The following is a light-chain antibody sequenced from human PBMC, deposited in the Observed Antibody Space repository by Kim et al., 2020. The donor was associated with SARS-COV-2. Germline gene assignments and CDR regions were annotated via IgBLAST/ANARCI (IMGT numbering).Light chain of an antibody. CDR3: QAWDSNTWV. CDR1: KLGDKY. CDR2: EDT. V-gene: IGLV3-1*01. Sequence: SYELTQPPSVSVSPGQTASISCSGDKLGDKYVCWYQQKPGQSPVLLIYEDTKRPSGFPVRFSGSYSGNTATLTISGTQAMDEADYYCQAWDSNTWVFGGGTQLTVL. J-gene: IGLJ3*02.